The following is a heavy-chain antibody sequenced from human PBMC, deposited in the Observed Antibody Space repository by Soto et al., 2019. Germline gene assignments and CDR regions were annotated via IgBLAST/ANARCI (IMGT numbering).Heavy chain of an antibody. Sequence: GGSLRLSCAASGFTFSSYSMNWVRQAPGKGLEWVSYISSSSSTIYYADSVKGRFTISRDNAKNSLYLQMNSLRDEDTAVYYCARARLGDTAMVPPGDYWGQGTLVTVSS. CDR1: GFTFSSYS. CDR2: ISSSSSTI. D-gene: IGHD5-18*01. J-gene: IGHJ4*02. CDR3: ARARLGDTAMVPPGDY. V-gene: IGHV3-48*02.